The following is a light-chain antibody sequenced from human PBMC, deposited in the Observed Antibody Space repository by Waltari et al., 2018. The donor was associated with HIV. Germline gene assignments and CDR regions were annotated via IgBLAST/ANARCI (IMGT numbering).Light chain of an antibody. Sequence: QAVVTQEPSLTVSPGDTVTLTCGSSTGAVTSGHYPYWFQQKPGQAPTTVIYDTKNKPRGTPARFSGSLVGDKAALALSGAPPEDEADYYCLLSYSGGPWVFGGGTKLTVL. CDR2: DTK. CDR3: LLSYSGGPWV. J-gene: IGLJ3*02. CDR1: TGAVTSGHY. V-gene: IGLV7-46*01.